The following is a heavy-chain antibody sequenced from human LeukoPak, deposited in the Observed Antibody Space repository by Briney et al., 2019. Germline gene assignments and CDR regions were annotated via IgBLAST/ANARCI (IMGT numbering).Heavy chain of an antibody. Sequence: KPSETLSLTCAVYSGSFSGYYWSWIRQPPGKGLEWIGEINHSGSTNYNPSLKSRVTISVDTSKNQFSLKLSSVTAADTAVYYCARSVSYYYDGSARGAFDIWGQGTMVTVSS. CDR3: ARSVSYYYDGSARGAFDI. CDR1: SGSFSGYY. V-gene: IGHV4-34*01. D-gene: IGHD3-22*01. J-gene: IGHJ3*02. CDR2: INHSGST.